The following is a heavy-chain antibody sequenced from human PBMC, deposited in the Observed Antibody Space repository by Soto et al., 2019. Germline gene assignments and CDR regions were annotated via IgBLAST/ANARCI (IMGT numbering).Heavy chain of an antibody. Sequence: SETLSLTCTVSGGSISSSSYYWGWIRQPPGKGLEWIGSIYYSGSTYYNPSLKSRVTISVDTSKNQFSLKLSSVTAADTAVYYCARIVSDYVWGSYRIFDYWGQGTLVTVSS. CDR2: IYYSGST. V-gene: IGHV4-39*07. CDR1: GGSISSSSYY. J-gene: IGHJ4*02. CDR3: ARIVSDYVWGSYRIFDY. D-gene: IGHD3-16*02.